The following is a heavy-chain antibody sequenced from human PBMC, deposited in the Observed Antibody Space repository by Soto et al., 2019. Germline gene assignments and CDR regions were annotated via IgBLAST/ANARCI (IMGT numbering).Heavy chain of an antibody. D-gene: IGHD6-13*01. CDR3: ARDPEGSSWLHYYYGMDV. J-gene: IGHJ6*02. CDR1: GYTFTSYA. Sequence: QVQLVQSGAEVKKPGASVKVSCKASGYTFTSYAMHWVRQAPGQRLEWMGWINAGNGNTKYSQKFQGRVTITRDTSASTAYMELSSLRSEDTAVYYCARDPEGSSWLHYYYGMDVWGQGTTVTVSS. CDR2: INAGNGNT. V-gene: IGHV1-3*01.